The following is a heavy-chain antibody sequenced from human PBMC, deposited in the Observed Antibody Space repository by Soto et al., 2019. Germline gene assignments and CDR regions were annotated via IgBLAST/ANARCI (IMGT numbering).Heavy chain of an antibody. D-gene: IGHD1-1*01. CDR3: ARVPGNQAIHLFWNDQGRIFDY. CDR2: INAGNGNT. V-gene: IGHV1-3*01. CDR1: GYTFTSYA. Sequence: GASVKVSCKASGYTFTSYAMHWVRQAPGQRLEWMGWINAGNGNTKYSQKFQGRVTITRDTSASTAYMELSSLRSEDTAVYYCARVPGNQAIHLFWNDQGRIFDYWGQGTLVTVSS. J-gene: IGHJ4*02.